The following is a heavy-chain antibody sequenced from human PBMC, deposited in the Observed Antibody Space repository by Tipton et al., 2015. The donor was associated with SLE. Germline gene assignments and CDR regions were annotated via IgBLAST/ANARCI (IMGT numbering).Heavy chain of an antibody. Sequence: QLVQSGGGLVQPGGSLRLSCTASGFTVSSNDMSWVRQAPGKGLQWVSSISSSSRYIYHAESLKGRFTISRDSAKNSLYLQMNSLRVEDTAVYFCAGDDYASGITWGQGTLVTVSS. CDR1: GFTVSSND. CDR2: ISSSSRYI. D-gene: IGHD3-10*01. CDR3: AGDDYASGIT. V-gene: IGHV3-21*03. J-gene: IGHJ5*02.